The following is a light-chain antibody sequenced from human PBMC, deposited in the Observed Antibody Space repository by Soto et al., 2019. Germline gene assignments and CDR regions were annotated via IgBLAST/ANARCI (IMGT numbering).Light chain of an antibody. CDR2: ANS. CDR3: QSYDSTLSARYV. CDR1: SSNIGANYD. V-gene: IGLV1-40*01. Sequence: QSVLTQPPSVSGAPGQRVTISCTWSSSNIGANYDVHWYQQRPGTAPKLLIFANSNRPSGVPDRFSGSKSGTSASLVITGLQAEDEGDYYCQSYDSTLSARYVFGTGTKVTVL. J-gene: IGLJ1*01.